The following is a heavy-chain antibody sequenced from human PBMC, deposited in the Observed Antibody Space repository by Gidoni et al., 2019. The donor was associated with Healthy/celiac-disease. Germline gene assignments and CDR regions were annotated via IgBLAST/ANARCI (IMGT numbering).Heavy chain of an antibody. Sequence: EVQLVESGGGLVQPGGSLRLSCAASGFTFSSYDMHWVRQATGKGLEWVSAIGTAGDTYYPGSVKGRFTISRENAKNSLYLQMNSLRAGDTAVYNCARESSVASLDYWGQGTLVTVSS. CDR2: IGTAGDT. V-gene: IGHV3-13*01. CDR1: GFTFSSYD. J-gene: IGHJ4*02. CDR3: ARESSVASLDY. D-gene: IGHD5-12*01.